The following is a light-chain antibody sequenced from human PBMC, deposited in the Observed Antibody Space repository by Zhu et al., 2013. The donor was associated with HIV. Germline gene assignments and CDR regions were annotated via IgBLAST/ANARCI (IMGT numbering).Light chain of an antibody. CDR1: SGSIASNY. CDR3: QSYDSSNHVV. CDR2: EDN. Sequence: NFMLTQPHSVSESPGKTVTISCTRTSGSIASNYVQWYQQRPGSSPTTVIYEDNQRPSGVPXRFSGSIDSSSNSASLIISGLKTEDEADYYCQSYDSSNHVVFGGGTKLTVL. V-gene: IGLV6-57*01. J-gene: IGLJ2*01.